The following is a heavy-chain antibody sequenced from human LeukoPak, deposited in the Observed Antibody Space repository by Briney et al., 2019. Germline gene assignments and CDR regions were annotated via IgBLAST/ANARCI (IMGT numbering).Heavy chain of an antibody. CDR3: MCWGTDNH. Sequence: GGSLRLSCAASGFAFRSYGMTWVRQAPGKGLEWVANINPGGNEIRSVDSVKGRSIISRDNAKNSLDLQMSSLRVEDTAVYYCMCWGTDNHWGQGILVTVSS. CDR1: GFAFRSYG. J-gene: IGHJ4*02. CDR2: INPGGNEI. V-gene: IGHV3-7*01. D-gene: IGHD7-27*01.